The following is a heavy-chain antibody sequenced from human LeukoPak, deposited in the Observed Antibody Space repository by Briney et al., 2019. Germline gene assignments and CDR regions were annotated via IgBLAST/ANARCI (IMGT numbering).Heavy chain of an antibody. CDR2: ISSSGSTI. Sequence: GGSLRLSCAASGFTFSDYYMSWIRQAPGKGLEWVSYISSSGSTIYYADSVKGRFTISRDNAKNSLYLQMNSLRAKDTAVYYCAKGRELGYCSSTNCYTFDYWGQGTLVTVSS. D-gene: IGHD2-2*02. CDR3: AKGRELGYCSSTNCYTFDY. V-gene: IGHV3-11*01. CDR1: GFTFSDYY. J-gene: IGHJ4*02.